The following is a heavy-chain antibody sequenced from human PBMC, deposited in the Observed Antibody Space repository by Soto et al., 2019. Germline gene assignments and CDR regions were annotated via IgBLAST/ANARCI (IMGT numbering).Heavy chain of an antibody. Sequence: GSLRLSCTASGFTFGDYAMSWFRPAPGKGLEWVGFIRSKAYGGTTEYAASVKGRFTISRDDSKSIAYLQMNSLKTEDTSLYYCTRDHYYDSWCQGTLVTVSS. V-gene: IGHV3-49*03. D-gene: IGHD3-22*01. J-gene: IGHJ1*01. CDR1: GFTFGDYA. CDR2: IRSKAYGGTT. CDR3: TRDHYYDS.